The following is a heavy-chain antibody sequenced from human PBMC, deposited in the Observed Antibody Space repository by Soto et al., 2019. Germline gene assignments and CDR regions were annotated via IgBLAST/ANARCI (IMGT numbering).Heavy chain of an antibody. CDR1: GGSISSYY. CDR3: ARAEWFGELDY. J-gene: IGHJ4*02. Sequence: PSETLSLTCTVSGGSISSYYWSWIRQPPGKGLEWIGYIYYSGSTNYNPSLKSRVTITVDTSKNQFSLKLSSVTAADTAVYYCARAEWFGELDYWGQGTLVTVSS. D-gene: IGHD3-10*01. V-gene: IGHV4-59*01. CDR2: IYYSGST.